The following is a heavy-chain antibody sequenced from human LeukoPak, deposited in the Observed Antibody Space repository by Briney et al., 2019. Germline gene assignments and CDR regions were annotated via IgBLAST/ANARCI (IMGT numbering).Heavy chain of an antibody. D-gene: IGHD3-9*01. CDR2: IDPSSGGS. CDR1: GYTFTTYF. J-gene: IGHJ3*02. V-gene: IGHV1-46*01. CDR3: ARPRYANSQDACDI. Sequence: ASVKVSCKASGYTFTTYFLHWVRQAPGQGLEWMGIIDPSSGGSTSAQKFQVRVTMTRDMSTSTVYMELSSLTSEDTAVYYCARPRYANSQDACDIWGQGTMVTVSS.